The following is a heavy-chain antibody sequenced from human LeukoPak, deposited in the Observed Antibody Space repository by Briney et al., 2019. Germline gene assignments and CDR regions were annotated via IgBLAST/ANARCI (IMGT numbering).Heavy chain of an antibody. CDR2: INHSGST. Sequence: SETLSLTCAVYGGSFSGYYWSWIRQPPGKGLEWIGEINHSGSTNYNPSLKSRVTISVDTSKNQFSLKLSSVTAADTAVYYCARYQLLLNWFDPWGQGTLVTVSS. J-gene: IGHJ5*02. CDR3: ARYQLLLNWFDP. V-gene: IGHV4-34*01. CDR1: GGSFSGYY. D-gene: IGHD2-2*01.